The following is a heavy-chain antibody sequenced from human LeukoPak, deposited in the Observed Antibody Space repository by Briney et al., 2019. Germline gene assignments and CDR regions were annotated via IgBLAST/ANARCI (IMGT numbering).Heavy chain of an antibody. D-gene: IGHD6-19*01. CDR2: INPNSGGT. J-gene: IGHJ4*02. CDR1: GYTFTGYY. CDR3: ARVRIAVASKYYFDY. V-gene: IGHV1-2*02. Sequence: ASVKVSCKASGYTFTGYYMHWVRQAPGQGLEWMGWINPNSGGTNYAQKFQGRVTMTRDTSISTAYMELSRLRSDDTAVYYCARVRIAVASKYYFDYWGQGTLVTVSS.